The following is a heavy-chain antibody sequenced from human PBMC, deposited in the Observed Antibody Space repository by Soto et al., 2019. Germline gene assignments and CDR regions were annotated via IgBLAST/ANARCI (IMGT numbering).Heavy chain of an antibody. CDR1: GFTFSSNW. CDR2: ISSDGSST. CDR3: SRQLLYASDI. V-gene: IGHV3-74*01. J-gene: IGHJ3*02. Sequence: EVQLVESGGGLVQPGGSLRLSCAASGFTFSSNWMHWVHQAPGKGPVWVSRISSDGSSTYYADSVKGRFTISRDNAKNTLYLQMNSLGAEDTAVYYCSRQLLYASDIWGHGTLVTVSS. D-gene: IGHD2-2*01.